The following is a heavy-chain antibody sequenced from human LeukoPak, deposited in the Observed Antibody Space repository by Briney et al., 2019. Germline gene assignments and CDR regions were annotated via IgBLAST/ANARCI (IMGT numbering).Heavy chain of an antibody. Sequence: GASVKVSCKASGYTFTSYAMHWVRQAPGQRLEWMGWINAGNGNTKYSQKFQGRVTITRDTSASTAYMELSSLRSEDTAVYYCARVPRGYYDSSGYLDYWGRGTLVTVSS. CDR1: GYTFTSYA. V-gene: IGHV1-3*01. CDR2: INAGNGNT. J-gene: IGHJ4*02. D-gene: IGHD3-22*01. CDR3: ARVPRGYYDSSGYLDY.